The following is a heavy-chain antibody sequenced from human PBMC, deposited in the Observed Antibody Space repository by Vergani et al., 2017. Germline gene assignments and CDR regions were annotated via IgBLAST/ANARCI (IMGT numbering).Heavy chain of an antibody. D-gene: IGHD2-21*01. J-gene: IGHJ6*02. V-gene: IGHV4-30-4*08. CDR1: GGAISNPDYH. CDR2: IDYSGGP. CDR3: AREGPYFYGLDL. Sequence: QEQLQESGPGLVRPSQTLSLTCTLSGGAISNPDYHLSWLRQTPGKGLEWIGLIDYSGGPPYNPSVRGRLAISVDTSKNHFSLKLDSVTAADTAVYFCAREGPYFYGLDLWGQGTTVTVSS.